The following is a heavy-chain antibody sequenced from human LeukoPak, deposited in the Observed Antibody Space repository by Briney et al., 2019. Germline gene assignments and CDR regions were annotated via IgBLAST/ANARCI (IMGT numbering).Heavy chain of an antibody. CDR3: AGGFGDPFDY. CDR1: GGSISSGGYY. Sequence: SETLSLTCTVSGGSISSGGYYWSWIRQHPGKGLEWIGYIYYCGSTYYNPSLKSRVTISVDTSKNQFSLKLSSVTAADTAVYYCAGGFGDPFDYWGQGTLVTVSS. J-gene: IGHJ4*02. CDR2: IYYCGST. D-gene: IGHD3-10*01. V-gene: IGHV4-31*03.